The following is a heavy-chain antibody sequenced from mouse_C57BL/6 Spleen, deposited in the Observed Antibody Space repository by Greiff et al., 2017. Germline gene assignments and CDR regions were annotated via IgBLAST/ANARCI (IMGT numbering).Heavy chain of an antibody. Sequence: QVQLQQSGAELARPGASVKLSCKASGYTFTSYGISWVKQRTGQGLEWIGEIYPRSGNTYYNEKFKGKATLTADKSSSTAYMELRSLTSEDAAVYFCARDRDGYPFDYWGQGTTLTVSS. V-gene: IGHV1-81*01. CDR3: ARDRDGYPFDY. CDR2: IYPRSGNT. J-gene: IGHJ2*01. CDR1: GYTFTSYG. D-gene: IGHD2-3*01.